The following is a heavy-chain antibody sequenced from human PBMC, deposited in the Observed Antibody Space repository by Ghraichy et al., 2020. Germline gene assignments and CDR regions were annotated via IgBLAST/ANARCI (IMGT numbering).Heavy chain of an antibody. Sequence: SQTLSLTCTVSGGSISSYYWSWIRQPPGKGLEWIGYIYTSGSTNYNPSLKSRVTISVDTSKNQFSLKLSSVTAADTAVYYCARHSPTYCSGGSCYSGPTNWDFDYWGQGTLVTVSS. CDR1: GGSISSYY. V-gene: IGHV4-4*09. CDR3: ARHSPTYCSGGSCYSGPTNWDFDY. CDR2: IYTSGST. J-gene: IGHJ4*02. D-gene: IGHD2-15*01.